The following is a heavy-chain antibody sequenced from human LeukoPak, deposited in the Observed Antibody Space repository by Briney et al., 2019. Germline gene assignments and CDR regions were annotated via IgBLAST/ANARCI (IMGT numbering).Heavy chain of an antibody. Sequence: GGSLRLSCAASGFTFDDYGMHWVRQAPGKGLEWVSGISWNSGSRAYADSVKGRFTISRDNVKNSLYLQMNSLRAEDTAVYYCARGFVLLWFGESSYFDYWGQGTLVTVSS. CDR1: GFTFDDYG. D-gene: IGHD3-10*01. CDR2: ISWNSGSR. J-gene: IGHJ4*02. CDR3: ARGFVLLWFGESSYFDY. V-gene: IGHV3-9*01.